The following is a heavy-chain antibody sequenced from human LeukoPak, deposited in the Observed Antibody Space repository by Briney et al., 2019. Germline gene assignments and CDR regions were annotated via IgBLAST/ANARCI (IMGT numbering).Heavy chain of an antibody. J-gene: IGHJ4*02. CDR1: GFTFSHYG. CDR3: AKDAQKGFDYSSSLEY. V-gene: IGHV3-33*06. D-gene: IGHD4-11*01. Sequence: GGSLRLSCAAPGFTFSHYGMHWVRQAPGKGMAWVAVIWHDATNKFYADSVKGRFTISRENSKKQVYLQINSLRAEDTAHYYFAKDAQKGFDYSSSLEYWGQGTLVTASP. CDR2: IWHDATNK.